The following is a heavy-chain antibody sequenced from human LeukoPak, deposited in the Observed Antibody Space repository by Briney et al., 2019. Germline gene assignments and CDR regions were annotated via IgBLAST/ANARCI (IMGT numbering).Heavy chain of an antibody. CDR2: INHSGST. J-gene: IGHJ4*02. CDR1: GGSFSGYY. V-gene: IGHV4-34*01. Sequence: PSETLSLTCAVYGGSFSGYYWSWIRQPPGKGLEWIGEINHSGSTNHNPSLKSRVTMSVDTSKTQFSLKLSSVTAADTAVYYCARMDGSNWTFDYWGQGTLVTVSS. D-gene: IGHD6-13*01. CDR3: ARMDGSNWTFDY.